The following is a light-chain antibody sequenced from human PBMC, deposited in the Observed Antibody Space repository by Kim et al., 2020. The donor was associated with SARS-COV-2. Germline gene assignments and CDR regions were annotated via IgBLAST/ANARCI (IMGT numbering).Light chain of an antibody. CDR2: DAA. Sequence: SAAVGDRVTITCRASQDIINSCHWYQHKPGKAPKLLIYDAANLEAGVPSRVSGSGSGTSFTLTITSLQPEDVATYYCQQYDNLPYSFGQGTKLEI. J-gene: IGKJ2*03. V-gene: IGKV1-33*01. CDR3: QQYDNLPYS. CDR1: QDIINS.